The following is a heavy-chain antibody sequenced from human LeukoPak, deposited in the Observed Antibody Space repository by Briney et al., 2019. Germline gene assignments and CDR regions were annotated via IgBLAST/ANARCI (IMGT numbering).Heavy chain of an antibody. J-gene: IGHJ4*02. CDR1: GGSISSYY. Sequence: KPSETLSLTCTVSGGSISSYYWSWIRQPPGKGLEWIGYIYYSGSTNYNPSLKSRVTISVDTSKNQFSLKLSSVTAADTAVYYCASVDTAMDFDYWGQGTLVTVSS. V-gene: IGHV4-59*01. CDR3: ASVDTAMDFDY. CDR2: IYYSGST. D-gene: IGHD5-18*01.